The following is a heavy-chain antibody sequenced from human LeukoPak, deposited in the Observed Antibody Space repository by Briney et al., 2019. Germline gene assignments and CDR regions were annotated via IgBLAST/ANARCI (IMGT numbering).Heavy chain of an antibody. CDR1: GGTFSSYA. V-gene: IGHV1-69*13. CDR3: ARGRGSGSYYHYYGMDV. Sequence: SVKVSCKASGGTFSSYAISWVRQAPGQGLEWMGGIIPIFGTANYAQKFQGRVTITADESTSTANMELSSLRSEDTAVYYCARGRGSGSYYHYYGMDVWGQGTTVTVSS. D-gene: IGHD3-10*01. CDR2: IIPIFGTA. J-gene: IGHJ6*02.